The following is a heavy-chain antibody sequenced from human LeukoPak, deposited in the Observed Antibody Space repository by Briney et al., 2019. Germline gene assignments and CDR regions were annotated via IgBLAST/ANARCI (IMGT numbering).Heavy chain of an antibody. CDR1: GFTVSSNY. CDR2: IYSGGST. V-gene: IGHV3-53*01. CDR3: AKYYYGSGSPFDY. D-gene: IGHD3-10*01. Sequence: GGSLRLSCAASGFTVSSNYMSWVRQVPGKGLEWVSVIYSGGSTYYADSVKGRFTISRDNSKNTLYLQMNSLRAEDTAVYYCAKYYYGSGSPFDYWGQGTLVTVSS. J-gene: IGHJ4*02.